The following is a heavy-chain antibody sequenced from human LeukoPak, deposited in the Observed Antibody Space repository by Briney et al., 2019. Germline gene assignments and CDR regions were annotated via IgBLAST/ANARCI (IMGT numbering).Heavy chain of an antibody. J-gene: IGHJ1*01. CDR2: MNPNRGGS. V-gene: IGHV1-2*02. CDR1: GYNFTAYQ. Sequence: GASVKVSCKASGYNFTAYQMHWVRQAPGQGLEWMGWMNPNRGGSTYSQKFEGRVTMTRDTSINTAYMEPSRLTSDDTAIYYCAKVARRSVVTEEEYFQHWGQGTLVTVSS. D-gene: IGHD2-21*02. CDR3: AKVARRSVVTEEEYFQH.